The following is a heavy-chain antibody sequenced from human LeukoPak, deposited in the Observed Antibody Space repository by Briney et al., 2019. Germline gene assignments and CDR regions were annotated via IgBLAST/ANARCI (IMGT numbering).Heavy chain of an antibody. D-gene: IGHD3-22*01. CDR1: GFTFSSYW. Sequence: GGSLRLSCAASGFTFSSYWMTWVRQAPGKGLEWVANIKQGGREKYYVDSVKGRFTISRDNAKSSLYLQMNSLRDEDTAVYHCAKDQQDSSGLDYWGQGTLVTVSS. J-gene: IGHJ4*02. CDR2: IKQGGREK. V-gene: IGHV3-7*01. CDR3: AKDQQDSSGLDY.